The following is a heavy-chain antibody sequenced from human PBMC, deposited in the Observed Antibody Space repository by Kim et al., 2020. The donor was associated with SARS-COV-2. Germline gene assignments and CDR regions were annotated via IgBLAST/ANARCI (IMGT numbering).Heavy chain of an antibody. J-gene: IGHJ6*02. CDR1: GFTVSSNY. CDR3: ARDSVFPGAYYYYGMDV. Sequence: GGSLRLSCAASGFTVSSNYMSWVRQAPGKGLEWVSVIYSGGSTYYADSVKGRFTISRDNSKNTLYLQMNSLRAEDTAVYYCARDSVFPGAYYYYGMDVWGQGTTVTVSS. D-gene: IGHD2-21*01. V-gene: IGHV3-66*01. CDR2: IYSGGST.